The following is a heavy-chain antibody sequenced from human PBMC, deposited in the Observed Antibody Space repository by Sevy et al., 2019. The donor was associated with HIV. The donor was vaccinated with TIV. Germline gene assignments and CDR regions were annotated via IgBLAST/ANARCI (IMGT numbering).Heavy chain of an antibody. J-gene: IGHJ4*02. D-gene: IGHD6-19*01. CDR2: IDPDTGNT. CDR1: GYTFTDRY. Sequence: ASVKVSCQTSGYTFTDRYIHWLRQAPGEGLKWMGCIDPDTGNTRYSQEFQARVTMTGDTTVNTVYMELSRLTSDDTAVYFCAKVHPPRLSGHNSGWYPFDYWGQGTLFTVSS. CDR3: AKVHPPRLSGHNSGWYPFDY. V-gene: IGHV1-2*02.